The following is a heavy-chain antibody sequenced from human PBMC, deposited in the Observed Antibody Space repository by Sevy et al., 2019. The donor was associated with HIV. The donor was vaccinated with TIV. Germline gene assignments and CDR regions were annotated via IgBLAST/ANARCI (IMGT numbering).Heavy chain of an antibody. D-gene: IGHD4-17*01. CDR3: ARGRDYGNFDY. Sequence: GGSLRLSCAASASNFSIYGMHWVRQAPDKGLEWVALIWYDGSNKYYADSVKGRFTISRDNSKSTLYLQMNSLRAEDTAVYYCARGRDYGNFDYWGQGTLVTVSS. CDR1: ASNFSIYG. CDR2: IWYDGSNK. J-gene: IGHJ4*02. V-gene: IGHV3-33*01.